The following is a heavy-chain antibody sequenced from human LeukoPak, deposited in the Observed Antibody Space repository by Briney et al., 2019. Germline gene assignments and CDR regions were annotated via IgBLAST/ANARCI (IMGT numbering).Heavy chain of an antibody. CDR3: AKDFSAGTYFDY. CDR1: GFTFSSFD. J-gene: IGHJ4*02. CDR2: ISGSGGST. Sequence: GGSLRLSCAASGFTFSSFDTSWVRQAPGKGLEWASGISGSGGSTYYADSVKGRFTISRDNSKNTLFLQMNSLRAEDTAIYYCAKDFSAGTYFDYWGQGTLVTVSS. D-gene: IGHD6-13*01. V-gene: IGHV3-23*01.